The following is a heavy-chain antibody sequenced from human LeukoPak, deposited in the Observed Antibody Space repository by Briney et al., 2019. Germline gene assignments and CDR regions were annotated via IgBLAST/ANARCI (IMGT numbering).Heavy chain of an antibody. CDR3: ARDGYSFGHDFDY. J-gene: IGHJ4*02. D-gene: IGHD5-18*01. CDR2: IKGDGSST. V-gene: IGHV3-74*01. Sequence: PGGSLRLSCAASGFTFSSYWMHWVRHTPGKGLVWVSRIKGDGSSTSYADSVRGRFTISRDNAKNTLYLQMNSLRAEDTAVYYCARDGYSFGHDFDYWGQGTLVPVAS. CDR1: GFTFSSYW.